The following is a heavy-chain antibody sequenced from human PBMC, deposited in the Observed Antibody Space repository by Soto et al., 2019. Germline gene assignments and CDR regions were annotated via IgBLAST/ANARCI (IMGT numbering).Heavy chain of an antibody. CDR2: INAGNGNT. CDR3: ARDLEEYYDILTGYRYSNWFDP. CDR1: GCTFTSYA. J-gene: IGHJ5*02. D-gene: IGHD3-9*01. Sequence: GASVKVSCRASGCTFTSYAMHWVRQAPGQRLEWMGWINAGNGNTKYSQKFQGRVTITRDTSASTAYMELSSLRSEDTAVYYCARDLEEYYDILTGYRYSNWFDPWGQGTLVTVSS. V-gene: IGHV1-3*01.